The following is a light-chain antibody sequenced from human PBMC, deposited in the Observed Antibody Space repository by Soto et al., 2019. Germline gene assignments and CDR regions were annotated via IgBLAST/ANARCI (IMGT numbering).Light chain of an antibody. V-gene: IGKV1-5*01. Sequence: EIRVSQSPSTLSASMGDTVTVTCRASQSVSGWLAWYQQKPGEAPKLLIYDASALPRGVPSRFSGSGSGTDFTLTISSLQPEDVAVYYCHQYYGTSTFAQGTKVAIK. CDR1: QSVSGW. CDR2: DAS. J-gene: IGKJ1*01. CDR3: HQYYGTST.